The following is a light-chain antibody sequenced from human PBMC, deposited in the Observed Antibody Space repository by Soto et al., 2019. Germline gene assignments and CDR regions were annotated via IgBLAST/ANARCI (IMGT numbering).Light chain of an antibody. J-gene: IGLJ3*02. CDR1: SGHSSYA. CDR2: LNSDGSH. Sequence: QPVLTQSPSASAPLGASVKLTCALSSGHSSYAIAWHQQQPEKGPRALMKLNSDGSHTRGDGIPDRFSGSSSGAERYLTISSLQSEDEADYYCQTWGTGIVVFGGGTQLTVL. CDR3: QTWGTGIVV. V-gene: IGLV4-69*01.